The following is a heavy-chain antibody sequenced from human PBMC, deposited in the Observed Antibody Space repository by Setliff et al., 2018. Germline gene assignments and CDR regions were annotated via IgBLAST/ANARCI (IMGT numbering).Heavy chain of an antibody. CDR3: VRLAGQLGQTRSNFYYYYDMDV. V-gene: IGHV3-7*01. Sequence: SCAASGFTFSNYYMTWVRQAPGKGLEWVANIKEDGGEQYYVDSVKGRFTISRDNAKNSLYLQMNSLAAEDTAVFYCVRLAGQLGQTRSNFYYYYDMDVWGKGTTVTVSS. CDR2: IKEDGGEQ. D-gene: IGHD6-6*01. J-gene: IGHJ6*03. CDR1: GFTFSNYY.